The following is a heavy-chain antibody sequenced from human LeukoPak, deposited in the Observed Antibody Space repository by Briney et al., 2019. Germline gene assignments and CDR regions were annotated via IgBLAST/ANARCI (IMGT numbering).Heavy chain of an antibody. CDR2: IKSKTDGGTT. J-gene: IGHJ4*02. CDR3: TTGVGAYHFDY. CDR1: GFTFSNAC. Sequence: PGGSLRLSCAASGFTFSNACMSWVRQAPGKGLEWVGRIKSKTDGGTTDYAAPVKGRFTISRDDSKNTLYLQMNSLKTEDTAVYYCTTGVGAYHFDYWGQGTLVTVSS. V-gene: IGHV3-15*01. D-gene: IGHD1-26*01.